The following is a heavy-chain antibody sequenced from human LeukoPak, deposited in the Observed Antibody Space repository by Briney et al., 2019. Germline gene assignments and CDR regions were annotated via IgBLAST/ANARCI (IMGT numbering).Heavy chain of an antibody. Sequence: PRASVKVSCKASGYTFTSYGISWVRQAPGQGLEWMGWISAYNGNTNYAQKLQGRVTMTTDTSTSTAYMELRSLRSDDTAVYYCARDTWLPAASDGNYMDVWGKGTTVTVSS. J-gene: IGHJ6*03. V-gene: IGHV1-18*01. CDR1: GYTFTSYG. D-gene: IGHD2-2*01. CDR2: ISAYNGNT. CDR3: ARDTWLPAASDGNYMDV.